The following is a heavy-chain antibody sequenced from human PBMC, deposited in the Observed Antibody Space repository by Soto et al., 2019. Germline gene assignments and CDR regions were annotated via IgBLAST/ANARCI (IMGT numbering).Heavy chain of an antibody. CDR1: VCTFSSYS. Sequence: GRSLRLSCASSVCTFSSYSRNCVLDSPGKGLEWVSSISTSSSHIYYADSAQGRFTISRYNAKYSLYLQMNSLRAEDTAVYHCARYRSCTRSTCHNLHYG. CDR2: ISTSSSHI. V-gene: IGHV3-21*01. CDR3: ARYRSCTRSTCHNLHYG. D-gene: IGHD2-8*01. J-gene: IGHJ6*01.